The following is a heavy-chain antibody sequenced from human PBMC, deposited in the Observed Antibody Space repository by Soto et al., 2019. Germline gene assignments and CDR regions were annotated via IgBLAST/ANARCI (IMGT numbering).Heavy chain of an antibody. CDR3: ARRHLAVAVSPWFDP. J-gene: IGHJ5*02. CDR1: GSSITDAEMG. Sequence: QVTLKESGPVLVKPTETLALRCTVSGSSITDAEMGVSWIRQPPGQPLEWLAHIDSSGEKSYRTFLKSRLAISKDTYKSQIVLTMTNMDPADTATYYCARRHLAVAVSPWFDPWGQGIPVTVSS. CDR2: IDSSGEK. D-gene: IGHD6-19*01. V-gene: IGHV2-26*01.